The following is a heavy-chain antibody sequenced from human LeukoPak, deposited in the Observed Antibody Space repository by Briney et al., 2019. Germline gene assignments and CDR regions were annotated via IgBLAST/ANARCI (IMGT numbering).Heavy chain of an antibody. Sequence: PESLSLTCTVSGGSITSSSYYWGWARQHPGKGLGWIGSIYYSGSTYYNPSLKSRVTISVDTSKNQFSLKLCSVTAADTAVYYCARDLVARAYQLLSDYWGQGTLVTVSS. V-gene: IGHV4-39*07. D-gene: IGHD2-2*01. CDR1: GGSITSSSYY. CDR3: ARDLVARAYQLLSDY. CDR2: IYYSGST. J-gene: IGHJ4*02.